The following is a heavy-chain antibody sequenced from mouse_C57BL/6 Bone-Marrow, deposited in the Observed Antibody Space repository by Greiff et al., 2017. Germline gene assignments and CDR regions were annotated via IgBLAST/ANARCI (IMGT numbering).Heavy chain of an antibody. D-gene: IGHD2-4*01. CDR2: IYPRSGNT. CDR3: ARRSDYDYGY. Sequence: QVQLQQSGAELARPGASVKLSCKASGYTFTSYGISWVKQRTGQGLEWIGEIYPRSGNTYYNEKFKGKATLTADKSSSTAYMELRSLTSEDSAVYFCARRSDYDYGYWGQGTTLTVSS. J-gene: IGHJ2*01. V-gene: IGHV1-81*01. CDR1: GYTFTSYG.